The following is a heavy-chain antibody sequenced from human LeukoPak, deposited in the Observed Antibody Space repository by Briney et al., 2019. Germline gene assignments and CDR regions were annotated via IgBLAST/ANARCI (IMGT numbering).Heavy chain of an antibody. V-gene: IGHV4-39*01. Sequence: SETLSLTCTVSGGSISSSSYYWGWIRQPPGKGLEWIGSIYYSGSTYYNPSLKSRVTISVDTSKNQFSLKLSSVTAADTAVYYCARIYSSSWFLNWFDPWGQGTLVTVSS. J-gene: IGHJ5*02. CDR3: ARIYSSSWFLNWFDP. D-gene: IGHD6-13*01. CDR2: IYYSGST. CDR1: GGSISSSSYY.